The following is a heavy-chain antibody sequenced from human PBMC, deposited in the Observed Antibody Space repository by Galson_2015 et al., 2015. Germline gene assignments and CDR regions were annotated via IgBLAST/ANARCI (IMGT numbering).Heavy chain of an antibody. CDR2: IYYSGST. Sequence: SETLSVTCAVSGGSISTYYWSWIRQPPGKGLEWIGNIYYSGSTKYNPSLKSRVSMSVDTSKNQFSLKLSSVTAADTAVYYCARDLYDSGSYCDYWGQGTLVTVSS. J-gene: IGHJ4*02. CDR1: GGSISTYY. CDR3: ARDLYDSGSYCDY. V-gene: IGHV4-59*01. D-gene: IGHD3-10*01.